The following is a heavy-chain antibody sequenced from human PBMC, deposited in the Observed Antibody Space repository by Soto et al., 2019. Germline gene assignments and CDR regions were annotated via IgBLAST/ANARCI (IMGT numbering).Heavy chain of an antibody. CDR3: TREYSGYAKTRFDP. J-gene: IGHJ5*02. CDR2: IYYSGTT. Sequence: QVQLQESGPGLVKPSQTLSLTCTVSGGSIRSSSHYWSWIRQHPGKGLEWIGYIYYSGTTYYNPSLKSRLTISIDTSKNQFSLKLTSVTAADTAVYYCTREYSGYAKTRFDPWGQGTLVTVSS. V-gene: IGHV4-31*03. CDR1: GGSIRSSSHY. D-gene: IGHD5-12*01.